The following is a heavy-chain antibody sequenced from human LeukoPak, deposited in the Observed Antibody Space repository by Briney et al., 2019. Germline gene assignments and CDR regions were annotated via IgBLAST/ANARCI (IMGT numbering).Heavy chain of an antibody. CDR3: ASGYSSSWYHSGTQGMDFDY. V-gene: IGHV4-61*01. CDR2: IYYSGST. D-gene: IGHD6-13*01. CDR1: GGSVSSGSYY. J-gene: IGHJ4*02. Sequence: PSETLSLTCTVSGGSVSSGSYYWSWIRQPPGKGLEWIGYIYYSGSTNYNPSLKGRVTISVDTSKNQFSLKLSSVTAADTAVYYCASGYSSSWYHSGTQGMDFDYWGQGTLVTVSS.